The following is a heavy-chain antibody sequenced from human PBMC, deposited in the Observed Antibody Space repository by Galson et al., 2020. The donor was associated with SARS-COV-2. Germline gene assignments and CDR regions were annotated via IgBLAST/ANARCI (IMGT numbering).Heavy chain of an antibody. CDR3: ARGGGSSWFDF. J-gene: IGHJ4*02. D-gene: IGHD6-13*01. CDR1: GYTFTRYN. Sequence: ASVTVSCKASGYTFTRYNVHWVRQAPGQRLEWMGWISAANGDTTYSQKFQGRVTFTRDTSASAAYMELSSLRSEDTAVYYCARGGGSSWFDFWGQGSLVTVSS. CDR2: ISAANGDT. V-gene: IGHV1-3*01.